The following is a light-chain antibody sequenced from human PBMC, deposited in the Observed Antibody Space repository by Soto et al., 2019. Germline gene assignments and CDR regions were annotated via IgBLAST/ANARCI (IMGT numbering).Light chain of an antibody. J-gene: IGLJ1*01. CDR2: DTS. CDR3: LLSYSGARPYV. CDR1: TGAVTSGHS. Sequence: QAVVTQEPALTVSPGGTVTLTCGSSTGAVTSGHSPYWFQQKPGQAPRTLIYDTSNRHSRTPARFSGSLLGGKAALTISGAQPEDEAEYYCLLSYSGARPYVFGTGTKLTVL. V-gene: IGLV7-46*01.